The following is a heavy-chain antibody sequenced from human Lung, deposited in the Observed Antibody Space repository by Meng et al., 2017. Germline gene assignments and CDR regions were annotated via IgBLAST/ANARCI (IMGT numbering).Heavy chain of an antibody. CDR2: ISYDGSGE. D-gene: IGHD3-22*01. J-gene: IGHJ4*02. CDR3: IAEIGPKSFDN. V-gene: IGHV3-30*04. Sequence: QVQLAESGGALVQPGRSVRLSCAASGFSFSSHAMHWVRQAPGKGLEWVALISYDGSGEGYADSVKGRFTISRDNSKSTLYLQMDSLRPEDTAVYYCIAEIGPKSFDNWGQGTLVTVSS. CDR1: GFSFSSHA.